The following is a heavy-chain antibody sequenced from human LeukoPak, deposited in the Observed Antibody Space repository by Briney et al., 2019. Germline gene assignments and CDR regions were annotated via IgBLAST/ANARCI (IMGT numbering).Heavy chain of an antibody. Sequence: PGGSLRLSCAASGFTFSSYSMNWVRQAPGNGLEWVSYISSSSSTIYYADSVKGRFTISRDNAKNSLYLQMNSLRAEDTAVYYCARDRGSSRWYRNYFDYWGQGTLVTVSS. CDR1: GFTFSSYS. J-gene: IGHJ4*02. V-gene: IGHV3-48*01. CDR3: ARDRGSSRWYRNYFDY. D-gene: IGHD6-13*01. CDR2: ISSSSSTI.